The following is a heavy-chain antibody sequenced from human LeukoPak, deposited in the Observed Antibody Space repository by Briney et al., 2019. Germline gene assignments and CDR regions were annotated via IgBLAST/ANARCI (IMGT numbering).Heavy chain of an antibody. V-gene: IGHV3-23*01. CDR3: AKGSYYDSSSSFYFDY. D-gene: IGHD3-22*01. CDR2: ISGSGDNT. CDR1: GFTFSSYA. Sequence: GGSLRLSCAASGFTFSSYAMSWVRQAPGKGLEWVSGISGSGDNTYYADSVKGRFTISRDNSKNTLYVQVNSLGTEDTAAYYCAKGSYYDSSSSFYFDYWGQGTLVTVSS. J-gene: IGHJ4*02.